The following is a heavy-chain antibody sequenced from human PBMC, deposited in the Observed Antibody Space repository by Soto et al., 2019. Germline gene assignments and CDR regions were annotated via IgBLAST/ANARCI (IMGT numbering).Heavy chain of an antibody. Sequence: QVQLVESGGGVVQPGRSLRLSCVASGFTVSRHGMHWVRQAPGKGLEWVAVIVCAGSAGSETHYSDSVKGRFTISRDTSQNMVYLQMNSLKTDDTAIYYCAREQGYGNYRVADYWGQGTLVTVSS. CDR1: GFTVSRHG. J-gene: IGHJ4*02. V-gene: IGHV3-30*03. CDR3: AREQGYGNYRVADY. D-gene: IGHD4-17*01. CDR2: IVCAGSAG.